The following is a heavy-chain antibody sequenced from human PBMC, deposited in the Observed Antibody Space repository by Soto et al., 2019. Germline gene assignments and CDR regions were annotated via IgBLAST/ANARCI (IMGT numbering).Heavy chain of an antibody. D-gene: IGHD6-25*01. CDR2: IVVGSGNT. J-gene: IGHJ3*02. CDR3: AADTAQQRFAFDI. Sequence: SVKVSCKASGFTFTSSAVQWVRQARGQRLEWIGWIVVGSGNTNYAQKFQERVTITRDMSTSTAYMELSSLRSEDTAVYYCAADTAQQRFAFDISGQGTMVTVSS. V-gene: IGHV1-58*01. CDR1: GFTFTSSA.